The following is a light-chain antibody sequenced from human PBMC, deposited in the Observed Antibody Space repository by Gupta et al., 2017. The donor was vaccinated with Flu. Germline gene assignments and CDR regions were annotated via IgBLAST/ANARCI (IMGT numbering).Light chain of an antibody. J-gene: IGKJ4*01. Sequence: SSLSASVGDRVIITCRASQSIRSYLNWYKQKPGKAPKLLIYAAFSLQSGVPSRFSGSGYGKDFTLTISSRLPEDFAPYFCRLTDSTSPNTFGRGTRVDIK. CDR1: QSIRSY. CDR3: RLTDSTSPNT. V-gene: IGKV1-39*01. CDR2: AAF.